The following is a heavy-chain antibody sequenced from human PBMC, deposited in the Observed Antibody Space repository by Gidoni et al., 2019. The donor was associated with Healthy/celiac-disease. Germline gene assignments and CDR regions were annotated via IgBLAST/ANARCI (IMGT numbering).Heavy chain of an antibody. CDR1: GFTFSNAW. Sequence: EVQLVESGGGLVKPGGSLRLSCAASGFTFSNAWMSWVRQAPGKGLEGVGRIKSKTDGGTTDYAAPVKGRFTISRDDSKNTLYLQMNSLKTEDTAVYYCTTRDHPIKTAMVNYYYYYYMDVWGKGTTVTVSS. CDR3: TTRDHPIKTAMVNYYYYYYMDV. V-gene: IGHV3-15*01. D-gene: IGHD5-18*01. J-gene: IGHJ6*03. CDR2: IKSKTDGGTT.